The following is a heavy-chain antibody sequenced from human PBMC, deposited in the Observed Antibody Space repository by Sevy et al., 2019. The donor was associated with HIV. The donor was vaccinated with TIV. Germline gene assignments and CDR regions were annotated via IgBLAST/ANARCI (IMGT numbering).Heavy chain of an antibody. CDR3: AKSYDYLWGSYRQGWFDP. D-gene: IGHD3-16*02. Sequence: SETLSLTCAVYGGSFNTYQWSWIRQPPGKGLEWNGEINHSGATNYSPSLKSRVTISADKSNNQFSLRLSSVTAADTAVYYCAKSYDYLWGSYRQGWFDPWGQGTLVTVSS. J-gene: IGHJ5*02. CDR1: GGSFNTYQ. V-gene: IGHV4-34*01. CDR2: INHSGAT.